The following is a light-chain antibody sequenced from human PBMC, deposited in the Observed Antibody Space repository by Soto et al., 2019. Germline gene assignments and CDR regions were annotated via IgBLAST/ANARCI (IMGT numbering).Light chain of an antibody. CDR1: QSVTIK. Sequence: EIVLTQSPAILSLSPGERATLYCRASQSVTIKLAWYQQKPGQPPRLLIYDASTRATGTPARFSGSGSGTDFNLSISSLEPEDFAFYFCQHRANWPLTFGRGTKVEI. CDR3: QHRANWPLT. CDR2: DAS. J-gene: IGKJ4*01. V-gene: IGKV3-11*01.